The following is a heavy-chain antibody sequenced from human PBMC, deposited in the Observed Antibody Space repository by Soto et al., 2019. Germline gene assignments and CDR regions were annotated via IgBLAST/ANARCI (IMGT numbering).Heavy chain of an antibody. CDR1: GDSITNNNW. CDR2: MHHGGNP. CDR3: ARTSGGTYYFVP. J-gene: IGHJ5*02. Sequence: QVQLQESGPGLVKPSGTLSLTCAVSGDSITNNNWWTWLRQSPGKGLEWIGEMHHGGNPDYNPPLRRRVTISVDKSKNQFSLHLSSVTAADSAVYYCARTSGGTYYFVPWGQGTLVTVSS. V-gene: IGHV4-4*02. D-gene: IGHD3-10*01.